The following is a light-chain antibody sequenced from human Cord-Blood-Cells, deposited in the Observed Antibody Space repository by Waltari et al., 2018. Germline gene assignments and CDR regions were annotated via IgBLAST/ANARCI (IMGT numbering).Light chain of an antibody. CDR3: MQALQTLPGT. V-gene: IGKV2-28*01. J-gene: IGKJ1*01. CDR2: LGS. Sequence: DIVMTQSPLSLPVTPGEPASISCRSSQSLLHSNGYNYLDWYLQKPGQSPQLLIYLGSNRASGVPDRFSGSGSGTDFTLKISSVEAEDVGVYCCMQALQTLPGTCGQGTKVEIK. CDR1: QSLLHSNGYNY.